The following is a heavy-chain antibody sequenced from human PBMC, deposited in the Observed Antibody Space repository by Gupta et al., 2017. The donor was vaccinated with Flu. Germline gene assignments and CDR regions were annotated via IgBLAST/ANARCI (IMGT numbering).Heavy chain of an antibody. CDR1: GFTFRSYW. CDR3: ARDSSPYYDFWSGYSYYFDY. J-gene: IGHJ4*02. V-gene: IGHV3-74*01. D-gene: IGHD3-3*01. CDR2: INSDGSST. Sequence: EVQLVESGGGLVQPGGSLRLSCAASGFTFRSYWMHRVRQAPGKGLVWVSRINSDGSSTSYADSVKGRFTISRDNAKNTLYLQMNSLRAEDTAVYYCARDSSPYYDFWSGYSYYFDYWGQGTLVTVSS.